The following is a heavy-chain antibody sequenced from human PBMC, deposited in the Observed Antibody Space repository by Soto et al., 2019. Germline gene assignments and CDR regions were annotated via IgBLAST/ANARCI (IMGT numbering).Heavy chain of an antibody. CDR1: GFTFSSYA. Sequence: QVQLVESGGGVVQPGRSLRLSCAASGFTFSSYAMHWVRQAPGKGLEWVAVISYDGSNKYYADSVKGRFTISRDNSKNTLYLQMNSLRAEDTAVYYCARDSAWARYYYDSSGRLGVYYYGMDVWGQGTTVTVSS. D-gene: IGHD3-22*01. CDR3: ARDSAWARYYYDSSGRLGVYYYGMDV. V-gene: IGHV3-30-3*01. J-gene: IGHJ6*02. CDR2: ISYDGSNK.